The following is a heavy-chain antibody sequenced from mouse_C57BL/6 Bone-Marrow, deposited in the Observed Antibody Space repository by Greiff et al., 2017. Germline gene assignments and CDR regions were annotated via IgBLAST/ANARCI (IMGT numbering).Heavy chain of an antibody. CDR2: INYDGSST. J-gene: IGHJ1*03. D-gene: IGHD1-1*01. CDR1: GFTFSDYY. CDR3: ARDSYYGSSYWYFDV. Sequence: EVMLVESEGGLVQPGSSMKLSCTASGFTFSDYYMAWVRQVPEKGLEWVANINYDGSSTYYLDSLKSRFILSRENAKNILYLQMSSLKSEDTATYYCARDSYYGSSYWYFDVWGTGTTVTVSS. V-gene: IGHV5-16*01.